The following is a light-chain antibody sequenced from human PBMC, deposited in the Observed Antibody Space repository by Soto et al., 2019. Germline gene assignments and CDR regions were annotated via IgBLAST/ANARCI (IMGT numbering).Light chain of an antibody. J-gene: IGKJ4*01. CDR2: AAS. V-gene: IGKV1-12*01. CDR3: QQANSYPLT. Sequence: EIRVTQSAFYLCAYVGDRVTMXCRASQGISSWFDWYQQKPGKAPKLLIYAASSLQSGAPSSFSGSGSATDFTRTISSLQPEDFATYYCQQANSYPLTFGGGTKVDIK. CDR1: QGISSW.